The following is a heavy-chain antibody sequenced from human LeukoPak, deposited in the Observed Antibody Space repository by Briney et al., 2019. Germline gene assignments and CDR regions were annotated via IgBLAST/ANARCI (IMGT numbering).Heavy chain of an antibody. J-gene: IGHJ4*02. D-gene: IGHD3-16*02. V-gene: IGHV4-59*01. Sequence: SETLSLTCTVAGGSISSYYWSWVRQPPGKGLEWSGYIYYSGSTNYNPSLNSRVTISVDTSKNQFSLKLSSVTAADTAVYNCARYVWGSYPTFEDYWGQGTLVTVSS. CDR1: GGSISSYY. CDR2: IYYSGST. CDR3: ARYVWGSYPTFEDY.